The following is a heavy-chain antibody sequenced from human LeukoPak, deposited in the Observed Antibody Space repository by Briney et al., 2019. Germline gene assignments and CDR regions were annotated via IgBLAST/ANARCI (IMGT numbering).Heavy chain of an antibody. D-gene: IGHD3-22*01. Sequence: SETLSLTCTVSGDSISSSSYYWGWIRQPPGKGLEWIGSLYYTGSTNYSPPLKSRVAISGDTSKNQISLKLNSVTAADTAVYYCARAMYDSSDFYQDYAFDFWGQGTMVTVSS. V-gene: IGHV4-39*01. CDR1: GDSISSSSYY. CDR3: ARAMYDSSDFYQDYAFDF. J-gene: IGHJ3*01. CDR2: LYYTGST.